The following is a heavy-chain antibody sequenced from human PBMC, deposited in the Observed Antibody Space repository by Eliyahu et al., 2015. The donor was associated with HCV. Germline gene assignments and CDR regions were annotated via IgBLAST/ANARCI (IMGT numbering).Heavy chain of an antibody. CDR3: ARGSAAGTPAYVDY. CDR2: IWYDGSNK. D-gene: IGHD6-13*01. V-gene: IGHV3-33*01. Sequence: TFSSYGMHWVRQAPGKGLEWVAVIWYDGSNKYYVDSVKGRFTISRDNFKNTLYLHMNSLRAEDTAVYYCARGSAAGTPAYVDYWGQGSLVTVSS. CDR1: TFSSYG. J-gene: IGHJ4*02.